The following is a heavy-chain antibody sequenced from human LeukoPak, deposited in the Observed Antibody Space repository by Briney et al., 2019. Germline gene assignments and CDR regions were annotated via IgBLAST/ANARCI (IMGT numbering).Heavy chain of an antibody. J-gene: IGHJ6*03. CDR2: IYYSGST. D-gene: IGHD3-22*01. CDR3: ARRIVVVIEGEEYYYYMDV. CDR1: GGSISSSSYY. Sequence: SETLSLTCTVSGGSISSSSYYWGWIRQPPGKGLEWIGSIYYSGSTYYNPSLKSRVTISVDTSKNQFSLKLSSVTAADTAMYYCARRIVVVIEGEEYYYYMDVWGKGTTVTVSS. V-gene: IGHV4-39*01.